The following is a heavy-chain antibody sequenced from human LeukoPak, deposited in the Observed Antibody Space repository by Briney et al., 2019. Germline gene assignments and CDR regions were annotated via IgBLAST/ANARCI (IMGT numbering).Heavy chain of an antibody. D-gene: IGHD1-14*01. CDR3: AGRRRTEVDY. J-gene: IGHJ4*02. CDR2: FFLKGST. CDR1: GYSISSGYY. Sequence: PSETLSLTCTVSGYSISSGYYWGWIRQPPGKGLEWIGSFFLKGSTYYNPSLKSRVTISVDTSKNQFSLTLSSVTAADTAVYYCAGRRRTEVDYWGQGTLVTVSS. V-gene: IGHV4-38-2*02.